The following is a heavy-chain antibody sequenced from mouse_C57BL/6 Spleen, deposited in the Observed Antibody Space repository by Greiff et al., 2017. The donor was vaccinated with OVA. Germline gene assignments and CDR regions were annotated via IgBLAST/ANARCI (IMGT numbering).Heavy chain of an antibody. J-gene: IGHJ1*03. D-gene: IGHD1-1*01. Sequence: EVKLQQSGPELVKPGASVKISCKASGYTFTDYYMNWVKQSHGKSLEWIGDINPNNGGTSYNQKFKGKATLTVDKSSSTAYMELRSLTSEDSAVYYCASTYYGSSPSWYFDVWGTGTTVTVSS. CDR3: ASTYYGSSPSWYFDV. CDR2: INPNNGGT. CDR1: GYTFTDYY. V-gene: IGHV1-26*01.